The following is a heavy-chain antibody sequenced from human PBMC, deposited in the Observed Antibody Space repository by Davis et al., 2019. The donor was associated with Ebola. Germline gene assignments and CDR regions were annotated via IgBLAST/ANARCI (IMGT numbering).Heavy chain of an antibody. Sequence: ASVQVSCKASGYTFTTPYMYWVRQAPRQGLEWMGMINPSGGSTTYAQKFQGRVTMTRDTSTSTIYMELTSLSSEDTAVYYCARVGYQWNYRGFLDYWGQGTLVTVSS. CDR1: GYTFTTPY. J-gene: IGHJ4*02. D-gene: IGHD1-7*01. CDR2: INPSGGST. CDR3: ARVGYQWNYRGFLDY. V-gene: IGHV1-46*01.